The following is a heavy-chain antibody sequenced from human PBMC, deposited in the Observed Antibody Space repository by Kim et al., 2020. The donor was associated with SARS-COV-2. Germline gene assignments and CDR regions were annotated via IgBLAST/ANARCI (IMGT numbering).Heavy chain of an antibody. D-gene: IGHD1-26*01. Sequence: ASVKVSCKASGYTFTSYYMHWVRQAPGQGLEWMGIINPSGGSTSYAQKFQGRVTMTRDTSTSTVYMELSSLRSEDTAVYYCARDPSSGSYPYYYGMDVWGQGTTVTVSS. CDR1: GYTFTSYY. CDR3: ARDPSSGSYPYYYGMDV. CDR2: INPSGGST. V-gene: IGHV1-46*01. J-gene: IGHJ6*02.